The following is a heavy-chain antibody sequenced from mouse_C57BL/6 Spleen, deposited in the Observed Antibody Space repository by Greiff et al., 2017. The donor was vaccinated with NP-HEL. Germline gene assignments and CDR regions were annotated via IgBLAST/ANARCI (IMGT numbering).Heavy chain of an antibody. Sequence: QVQLQQPGAELVKPGASVKLSCKASGYTFTSYWMHWVKQRPGRGLEWIGRIDPNSGGTTYNEKFKSKATLTVDKPSSTAYMQLSSLTSEDSAVYYCARWGITTKYYYAMDYWGQGTSVTVSS. CDR3: ARWGITTKYYYAMDY. CDR2: IDPNSGGT. J-gene: IGHJ4*01. D-gene: IGHD2-4*01. CDR1: GYTFTSYW. V-gene: IGHV1-72*01.